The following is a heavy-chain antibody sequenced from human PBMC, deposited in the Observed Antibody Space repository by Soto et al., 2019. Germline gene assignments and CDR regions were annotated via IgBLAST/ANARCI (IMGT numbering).Heavy chain of an antibody. J-gene: IGHJ4*02. CDR3: ARYVAPSPTVIRAFDY. D-gene: IGHD1-1*01. Sequence: LRLSCVASGFTLTNYAMTWVRQAPVKGLEWVPVISGSGASIYYADSVKGRFTISRDTSSNTLYLQMNGLRAEDAALYYCARYVAPSPTVIRAFDYWGQGTLVTVSS. CDR1: GFTLTNYA. V-gene: IGHV3-23*01. CDR2: ISGSGASI.